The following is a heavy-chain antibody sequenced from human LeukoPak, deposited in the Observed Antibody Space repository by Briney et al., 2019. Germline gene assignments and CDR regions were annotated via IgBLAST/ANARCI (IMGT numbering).Heavy chain of an antibody. J-gene: IGHJ4*02. CDR1: GFTFSNAW. CDR3: TTDSISNYYDSSG. D-gene: IGHD3-22*01. CDR2: IKSKTDGGTT. V-gene: IGHV3-15*01. Sequence: GGSLRLSCAASGFTFSNAWMSWVRQAPGKGLEWVGRIKSKTDGGTTDYAAPVKGRFTISRDDSKNTLYLQMNSLKTEDTAVYYCTTDSISNYYDSSGWGQGTLVTVSS.